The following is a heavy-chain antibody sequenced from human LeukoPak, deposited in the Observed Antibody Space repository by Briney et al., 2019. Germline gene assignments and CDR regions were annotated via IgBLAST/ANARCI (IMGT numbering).Heavy chain of an antibody. J-gene: IGHJ4*02. D-gene: IGHD3-22*01. Sequence: ASVKVSCKASGGTFSSYAISWVRQAPGQGLEWMGGIIPIFGTANYAQKFQGRVTITADESTSTAYMELSSLRSEDTAVYYCARAPPYYYDSSGYYYPFGYWGQGTLVTVSS. CDR3: ARAPPYYYDSSGYYYPFGY. V-gene: IGHV1-69*13. CDR2: IIPIFGTA. CDR1: GGTFSSYA.